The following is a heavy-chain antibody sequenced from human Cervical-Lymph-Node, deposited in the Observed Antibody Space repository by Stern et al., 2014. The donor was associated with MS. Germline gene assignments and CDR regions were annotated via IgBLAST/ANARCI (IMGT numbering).Heavy chain of an antibody. D-gene: IGHD5-18*01. V-gene: IGHV5-51*01. J-gene: IGHJ4*02. CDR3: ARRESGYYHVDY. CDR2: IYPGDSDT. CDR1: GYSFTSYW. Sequence: EEQLVESGAEVKKPGESLKIACKGSGYSFTSYWIAWVRQTPGKGLEWMGLIYPGDSDTKYNPAFQGQVTISADRSSSTAYLHWTSLKASDTAMYFCARRESGYYHVDYWGQGTLVTVSS.